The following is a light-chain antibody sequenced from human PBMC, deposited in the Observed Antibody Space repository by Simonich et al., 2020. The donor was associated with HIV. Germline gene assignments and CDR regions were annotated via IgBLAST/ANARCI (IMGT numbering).Light chain of an antibody. CDR1: QSISSY. V-gene: IGKV1-39*01. CDR2: GAS. J-gene: IGKJ1*01. Sequence: DIQMTQSPSSLSASVGDRVTITCRASQSISSYLNWYQQKPGKAPKLLIYGASSLQSGVPSRFSGSGSGTDFTLTISSLQPEDFATYYCQQYNSYSWTFGQGTKVEIK. CDR3: QQYNSYSWT.